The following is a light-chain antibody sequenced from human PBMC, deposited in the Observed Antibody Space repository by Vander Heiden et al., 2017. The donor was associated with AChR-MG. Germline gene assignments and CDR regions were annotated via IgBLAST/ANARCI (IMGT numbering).Light chain of an antibody. CDR2: DAS. J-gene: IGKJ4*01. V-gene: IGKV1-33*01. CDR3: QQDDNLPVT. Sequence: DIQMTQSPSSLSASVGDRVTMTCQASQGINTYLNWYQQRAGKAPKLLIYDASHLDTGVPSRFSGGASGTAFTLTISSLQPEDIATYYCQQDDNLPVTFGGGTKVEMK. CDR1: QGINTY.